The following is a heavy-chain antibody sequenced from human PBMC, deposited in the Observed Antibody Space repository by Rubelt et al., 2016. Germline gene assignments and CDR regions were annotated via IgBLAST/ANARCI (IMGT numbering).Heavy chain of an antibody. CDR1: GGSISSDY. D-gene: IGHD3-22*01. Sequence: QVQLQESGPGLVKPSETLSLTCTVSGGSISSDYWSWIRQPPGKGLEWIGYVYYSGSTNYNPSLKSRVTISGDTSTNQFSLKLSYVTAADTAVYYCAYSSGYYDEYFQHWGQGTLVTVSS. CDR2: VYYSGST. CDR3: AYSSGYYDEYFQH. V-gene: IGHV4-59*01. J-gene: IGHJ1*01.